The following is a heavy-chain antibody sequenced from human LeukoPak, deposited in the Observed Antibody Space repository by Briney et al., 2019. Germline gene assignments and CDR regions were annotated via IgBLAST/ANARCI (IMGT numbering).Heavy chain of an antibody. V-gene: IGHV3-23*01. CDR2: ISGSGGST. CDR1: GFTFSSYA. J-gene: IGHJ4*02. D-gene: IGHD2-15*01. Sequence: GGSLRLSCAASGFTFSSYAMSWVRQAPGKGLEWVSAISGSGGSTYYADSVKGRFTISRDNSKNTLYLQMNSLRAEDTAVYYCVNGYCSGGSCHSPFDYWGQGTLVTVSS. CDR3: VNGYCSGGSCHSPFDY.